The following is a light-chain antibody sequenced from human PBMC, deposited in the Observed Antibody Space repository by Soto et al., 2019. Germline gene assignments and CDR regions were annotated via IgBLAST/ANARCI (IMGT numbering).Light chain of an antibody. Sequence: EIVLTQSPATLSMSPGERATISCRASQSVSSNLAWYQQKPDQAPRLPIYGASTRATGIPARFSGSGSGTEFTRSISSLQSEDFAVYYCQQSNMWTTFGQGTKGDI. CDR1: QSVSSN. CDR2: GAS. CDR3: QQSNMWTT. V-gene: IGKV3-15*01. J-gene: IGKJ1*01.